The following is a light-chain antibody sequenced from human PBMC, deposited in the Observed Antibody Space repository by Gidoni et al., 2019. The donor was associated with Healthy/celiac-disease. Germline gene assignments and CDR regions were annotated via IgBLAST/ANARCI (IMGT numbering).Light chain of an antibody. Sequence: DIVMTQSPDSLAVSLGERATSNCKSSQSVLYSSNNKNYLAWYQQKPGQPPKLLIYWASTRESGVPDRFSGSGSGTDFTFTISSLQAEDVAVYYCQQYYSTPRTFGQXTKVEIK. CDR1: QSVLYSSNNKNY. V-gene: IGKV4-1*01. CDR2: WAS. J-gene: IGKJ1*01. CDR3: QQYYSTPRT.